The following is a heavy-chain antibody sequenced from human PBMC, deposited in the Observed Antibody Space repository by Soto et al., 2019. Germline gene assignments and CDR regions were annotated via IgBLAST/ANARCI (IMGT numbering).Heavy chain of an antibody. CDR2: ISAYNGNT. CDR1: GYTFTSYG. D-gene: IGHD3-22*01. Sequence: ASVKVSCKASGYTFTSYGISWVRQDTGQGLEWMGWISAYNGNTNYAQKLQGRVTMTTDASTSTAYMELRSLRSDDTAVYYCARGPPSYYDSSGYYKYFDYWGQGTLVTVSS. J-gene: IGHJ4*02. V-gene: IGHV1-18*01. CDR3: ARGPPSYYDSSGYYKYFDY.